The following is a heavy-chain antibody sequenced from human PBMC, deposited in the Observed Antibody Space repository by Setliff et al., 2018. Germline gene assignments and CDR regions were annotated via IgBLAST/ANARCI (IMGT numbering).Heavy chain of an antibody. CDR3: AREGAGGENYYGMDV. J-gene: IGHJ6*02. Sequence: GGSLRLSCAASGFTFSSYSMNWVRQAPGKGLEWVSYISSSSSYIYYADSVKGRFTISRDNAKNPLYLQMNSLRAEDTAVYYCAREGAGGENYYGMDVWGQGTTVTVSS. CDR1: GFTFSSYS. D-gene: IGHD3-16*01. V-gene: IGHV3-21*01. CDR2: ISSSSSYI.